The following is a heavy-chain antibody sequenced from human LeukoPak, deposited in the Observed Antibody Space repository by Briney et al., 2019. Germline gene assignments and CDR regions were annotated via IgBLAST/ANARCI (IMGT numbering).Heavy chain of an antibody. CDR1: GFSFSTYA. V-gene: IGHV3-30*04. CDR2: ISHDGNNR. J-gene: IGHJ6*03. Sequence: PGRSLRLSCAASGFSFSTYAMHWLRQASGKGLEWVAVISHDGNNRYYVDSVNGRFTVSRDNSKNTLNLQMYSLRAEDTAVYYFSRPYCSSSSCYDVYYYYYMEVWGKGTTVSV. D-gene: IGHD2-2*01. CDR3: SRPYCSSSSCYDVYYYYYMEV.